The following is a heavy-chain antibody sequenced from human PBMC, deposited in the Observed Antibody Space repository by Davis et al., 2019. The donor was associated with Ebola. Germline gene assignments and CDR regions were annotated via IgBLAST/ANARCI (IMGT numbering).Heavy chain of an antibody. Sequence: GGSLRLSCAASGFTFSDYYMSWIRQAPGKGLEWVSYISSSGSTIYYAGSVKGRFTISRDNAKNSLYLQMNSLRAEDTAVYYCARATSGYDVNYYYYYGMDVWGQGTTVTVSS. D-gene: IGHD5-12*01. CDR1: GFTFSDYY. J-gene: IGHJ6*02. CDR3: ARATSGYDVNYYYYYGMDV. V-gene: IGHV3-11*01. CDR2: ISSSGSTI.